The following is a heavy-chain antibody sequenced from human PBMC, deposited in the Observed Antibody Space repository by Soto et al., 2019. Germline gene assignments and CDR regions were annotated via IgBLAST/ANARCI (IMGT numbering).Heavy chain of an antibody. D-gene: IGHD3-10*01. V-gene: IGHV4-4*02. CDR1: GVYITSINW. Sequence: PSETPSLTCHVFGVYITSINWCTCVRQPHGKGLDWLGKISHGGTVNNNATLTSRVTISGDKPKNKLSLKLMSVTAVDKAVYYCARDDGGFDYWGPVILVSVS. CDR3: ARDDGGFDY. J-gene: IGHJ4*02. CDR2: ISHGGTV.